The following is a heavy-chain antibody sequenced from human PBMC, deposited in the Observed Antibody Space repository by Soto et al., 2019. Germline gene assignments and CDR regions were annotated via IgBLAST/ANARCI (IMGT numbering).Heavy chain of an antibody. V-gene: IGHV3-33*01. Sequence: PGGSLRLSCAASGFTFSSYGMHWARQAPGKGLEWVAVIWYDGSNKYYADSVKGRFTISRDNSKNTLYLQMNSLRAEDTAVYYCARERGREGYYYYGMDVWGQGTTVTVSS. CDR2: IWYDGSNK. CDR1: GFTFSSYG. CDR3: ARERGREGYYYYGMDV. J-gene: IGHJ6*02.